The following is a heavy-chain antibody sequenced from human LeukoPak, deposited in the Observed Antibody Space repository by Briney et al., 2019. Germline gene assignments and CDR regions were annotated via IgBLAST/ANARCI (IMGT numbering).Heavy chain of an antibody. CDR2: MNPNSGNT. CDR1: GYTFTIYD. V-gene: IGHV1-8*01. J-gene: IGHJ3*02. D-gene: IGHD3-22*01. Sequence: ASVTVSCTASGYTFTIYDINWVRQATGQGLEWMGWMNPNSGNTGYAQKFQGRDTMTRDTSNSTAYMELSRLRSDDTAVFYCAREYYDSSGTKYAFDIWGLGTMVTVSS. CDR3: AREYYDSSGTKYAFDI.